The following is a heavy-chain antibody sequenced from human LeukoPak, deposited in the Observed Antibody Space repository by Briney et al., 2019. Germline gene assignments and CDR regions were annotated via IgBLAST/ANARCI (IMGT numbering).Heavy chain of an antibody. CDR2: ISGSGGST. V-gene: IGHV3-23*01. J-gene: IGHJ3*02. Sequence: GGSLRLSCAASGFTFSSYWMSWVRQAPGKGLEWVSAISGSGGSTYYADSAKGRFTISRDNSKNTLYLQMNSLRAEDTAVYYCAKCRGFSYGGDIWGQGTMVTASS. CDR1: GFTFSSYW. CDR3: AKCRGFSYGGDI. D-gene: IGHD4-23*01.